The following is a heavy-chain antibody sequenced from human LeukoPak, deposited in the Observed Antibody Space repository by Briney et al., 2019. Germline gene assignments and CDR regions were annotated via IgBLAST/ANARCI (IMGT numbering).Heavy chain of an antibody. Sequence: PSETLSLTCAVYGGSFSGYYWNWIRQPPGKGLEWIGEINHSGSTNYNPSLKSRVTISVDTSKNQFSLKLSSVTAADTAVYYCARRSRVSHYYYYYYMDVWGKGTTVTISS. V-gene: IGHV4-34*01. CDR3: ARRSRVSHYYYYYYMDV. CDR1: GGSFSGYY. J-gene: IGHJ6*03. CDR2: INHSGST.